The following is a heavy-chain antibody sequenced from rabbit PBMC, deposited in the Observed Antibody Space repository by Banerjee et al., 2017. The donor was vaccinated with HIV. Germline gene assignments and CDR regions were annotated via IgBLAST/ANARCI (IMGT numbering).Heavy chain of an antibody. D-gene: IGHD4-1*01. CDR3: ARDLAGVIGWNFGL. CDR2: IYSSNGDK. J-gene: IGHJ3*01. CDR1: GFDFSRYY. V-gene: IGHV1S43*01. Sequence: QEQLEESGGDLVQPEGSLTLTCKASGFDFSRYYMSWVRQAPGKGLELIACIYSSNGDKWYASWVNGRFTISRSTSLNTVDLKMTSLTVADTATYFCARDLAGVIGWNFGLWGQGTLVTVS.